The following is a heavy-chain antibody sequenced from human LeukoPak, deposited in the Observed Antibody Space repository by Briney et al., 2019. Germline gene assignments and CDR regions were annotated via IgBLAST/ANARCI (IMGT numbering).Heavy chain of an antibody. Sequence: PGGSLRLSCAASGFTFRNNWMTWLRQAPGKGLEWVAHIKEDGSAQNYIDSVKGRFTISRDNAKNSLFLQMNSVRAEDTAIYYCARDLGWFHFDSWGQGTLVTVSS. CDR1: GFTFRNNW. CDR3: ARDLGWFHFDS. J-gene: IGHJ4*02. CDR2: IKEDGSAQ. V-gene: IGHV3-7*01. D-gene: IGHD2-15*01.